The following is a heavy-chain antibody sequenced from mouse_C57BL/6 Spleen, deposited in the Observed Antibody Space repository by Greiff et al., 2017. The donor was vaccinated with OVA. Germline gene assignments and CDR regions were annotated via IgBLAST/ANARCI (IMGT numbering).Heavy chain of an antibody. CDR1: GFTFSSSG. CDR3: ERSDRDYAMDD. CDR2: ISSGGSYT. Sequence: EVKVVESGGDLVKPGGSLKLSCAASGFTFSSSGMSWVRQTPDKRLEWVATISSGGSYTYYPDSVKGRFTISRDNAKNTLYLQMSSLKSEDTAMYDCERSDRDYAMDDWGQGTSVTVSS. J-gene: IGHJ4*01. V-gene: IGHV5-6*01. D-gene: IGHD2-14*01.